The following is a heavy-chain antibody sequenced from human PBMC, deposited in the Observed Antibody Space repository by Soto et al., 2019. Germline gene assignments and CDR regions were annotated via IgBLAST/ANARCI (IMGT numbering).Heavy chain of an antibody. CDR2: IIPIFGTA. D-gene: IGHD2-2*01. J-gene: IGHJ6*02. V-gene: IGHV1-69*12. CDR3: AREGDIVLVPAARHNGMDV. Sequence: QVQLVQSGAEVKKPGSSVKVSCKASGGTFSSYAISWVRQAPGQGLEWMGGIIPIFGTANYAQKFQGRVTIPADGXXSXAXTELSSLRSEDTAVYYCAREGDIVLVPAARHNGMDVWGQGTTVTVSS. CDR1: GGTFSSYA.